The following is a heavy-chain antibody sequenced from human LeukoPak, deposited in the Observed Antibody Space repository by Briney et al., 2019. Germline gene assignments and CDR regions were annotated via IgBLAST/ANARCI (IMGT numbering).Heavy chain of an antibody. J-gene: IGHJ5*02. D-gene: IGHD3-22*01. Sequence: GESLKISRQGSGYSLTNYWNGWVRQMPGKGVEWMGIIYPGDSDTRYSPSFQGQVTISADKSIRTAYLQWSSLKASDTAMYYCARGDYDSTSNWFDPWGQGTLVTVSS. CDR2: IYPGDSDT. V-gene: IGHV5-51*01. CDR1: GYSLTNYW. CDR3: ARGDYDSTSNWFDP.